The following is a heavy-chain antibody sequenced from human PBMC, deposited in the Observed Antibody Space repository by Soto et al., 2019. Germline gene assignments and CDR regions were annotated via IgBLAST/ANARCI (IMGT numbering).Heavy chain of an antibody. J-gene: IGHJ6*02. D-gene: IGHD3-16*01. CDR1: GALPVVSLITYF. CDR3: ARARFGGGSQVYCSLDV. V-gene: IGHV4-34*01. Sequence: SENLALACGISGALPVVSLITYFWTWIRQPPGKRLEWIGEINHSGSPNYSPSLSGRVTISLDTSKKQFSLNLSSVTAAYTPAYFCARARFGGGSQVYCSLDVWGQGRKGTV. CDR2: INHSGSP.